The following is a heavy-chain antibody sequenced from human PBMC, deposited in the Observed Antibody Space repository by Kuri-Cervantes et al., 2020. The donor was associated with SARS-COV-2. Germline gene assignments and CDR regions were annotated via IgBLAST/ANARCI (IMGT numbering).Heavy chain of an antibody. J-gene: IGHJ4*02. D-gene: IGHD6-19*01. Sequence: GGSLRLSCAASGFTFSSYAMSWVRQAPGKGLEWVSVIYSGGSSTYYADAVKGRFTISRDNSKNTLYLQMNSLRAEDTAVYYWAKGGLDSGWGYWGQGTLVTVSS. CDR1: GFTFSSYA. CDR2: IYSGGSST. CDR3: AKGGLDSGWGY. V-gene: IGHV3-23*03.